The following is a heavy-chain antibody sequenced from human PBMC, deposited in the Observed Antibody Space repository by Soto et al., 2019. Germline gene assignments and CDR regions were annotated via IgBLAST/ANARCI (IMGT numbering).Heavy chain of an antibody. CDR3: ARLIAAGTYGYYYYGMDV. Sequence: GESLKISCKGSGDSFTSYWIGWVRQMPGKGLEWMGIIYPGDSDTRYSPSFQGQVTISADKSISTAYLQWSSLKASDTAMYYCARLIAAGTYGYYYYGMDVWGQGTTVTVSS. CDR1: GDSFTSYW. CDR2: IYPGDSDT. J-gene: IGHJ6*02. D-gene: IGHD6-13*01. V-gene: IGHV5-51*01.